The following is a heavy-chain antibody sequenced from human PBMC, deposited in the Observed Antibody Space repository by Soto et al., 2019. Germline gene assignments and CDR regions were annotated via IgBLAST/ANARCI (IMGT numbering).Heavy chain of an antibody. V-gene: IGHV3-21*01. Sequence: GGSLRLSCAASGFTFSSYSMNWVRQAPGKGLEWVSSISSSSSYIYYADSVKGRFTISRDNAKNSLYLQMNSLRAEDTAVYYCAAPSSGWPMGVDAFDIWGQGTMVTVSS. CDR2: ISSSSSYI. D-gene: IGHD6-19*01. CDR3: AAPSSGWPMGVDAFDI. CDR1: GFTFSSYS. J-gene: IGHJ3*02.